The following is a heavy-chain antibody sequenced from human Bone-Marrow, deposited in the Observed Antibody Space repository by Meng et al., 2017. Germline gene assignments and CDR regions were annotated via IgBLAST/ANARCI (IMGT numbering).Heavy chain of an antibody. CDR3: TTLYYYGSGSYYILTDY. CDR2: IKSKTDGGTT. D-gene: IGHD3-10*01. J-gene: IGHJ4*02. V-gene: IGHV3-15*01. Sequence: GESLKISCAASGFTFSSFAMSWVRQAPGKGLEWVGRIKSKTDGGTTDYAAPVKGRFTISRDDSKNTLYLQMNSLKTEDTAVYYCTTLYYYGSGSYYILTDYWGQGTLVTVAS. CDR1: GFTFSSFA.